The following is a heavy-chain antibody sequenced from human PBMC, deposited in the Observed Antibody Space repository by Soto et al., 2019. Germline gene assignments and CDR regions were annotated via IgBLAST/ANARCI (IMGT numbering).Heavy chain of an antibody. CDR1: GGTFSSYT. D-gene: IGHD3-10*01. Sequence: QVQLVQSGAEVKKPGSSVKVSCKASGGTFSSYTISWVRQAPGQGLEWMGRIIPILGIANYAQKFQGRVTITADKSTSTAYMELSSLRSEDTAVYYCARDMGKGRGGFDYWGQGTLVTGSS. CDR2: IIPILGIA. CDR3: ARDMGKGRGGFDY. V-gene: IGHV1-69*08. J-gene: IGHJ4*02.